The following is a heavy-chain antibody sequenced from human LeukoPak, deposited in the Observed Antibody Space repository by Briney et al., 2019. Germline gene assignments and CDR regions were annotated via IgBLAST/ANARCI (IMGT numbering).Heavy chain of an antibody. V-gene: IGHV1-8*01. J-gene: IGHJ4*02. Sequence: GASVNVSCKASGGTFSSYAINWVRQATGQGLEWMGWMNPNSGNTGYAQKFQGRVTMTRNTSISTAYMELSSLRSEDTAVYYCARVPNPSSTYSSSWTPFDYWGQGTLVTVSS. CDR3: ARVPNPSSTYSSSWTPFDY. CDR2: MNPNSGNT. D-gene: IGHD6-13*01. CDR1: GGTFSSYA.